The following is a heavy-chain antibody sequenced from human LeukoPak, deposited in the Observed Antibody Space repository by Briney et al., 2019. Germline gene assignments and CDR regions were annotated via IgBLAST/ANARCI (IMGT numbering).Heavy chain of an antibody. V-gene: IGHV3-7*01. CDR3: ARGPPNIVVVPAAIWYYFDY. J-gene: IGHJ4*02. Sequence: PGGSLRLSCAASGFTFSSYWMSWVRQAPGKGLEWVANIKQDGSEKYYVDSVKGRFTISRDNAKNSLYLQMNSLRAEDTAVYYCARGPPNIVVVPAAIWYYFDYWDQGTLVTVSS. D-gene: IGHD2-2*02. CDR2: IKQDGSEK. CDR1: GFTFSSYW.